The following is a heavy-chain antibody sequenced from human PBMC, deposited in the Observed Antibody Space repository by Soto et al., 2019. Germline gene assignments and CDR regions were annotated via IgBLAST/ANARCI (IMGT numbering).Heavy chain of an antibody. J-gene: IGHJ4*02. CDR3: ARAPRNWGFDF. CDR2: MNPNSGDT. Sequence: QVQLVQSGAEVKKPGASVKVSCKASGYTFTNYDINWVRQTTGQGPEWLGWMNPNSGDTGYAQKFQGRVTMTRNAAISTDYMELSSLTFEDTAIYSCARAPRNWGFDFWGQGTLVTVSS. V-gene: IGHV1-8*01. CDR1: GYTFTNYD. D-gene: IGHD7-27*01.